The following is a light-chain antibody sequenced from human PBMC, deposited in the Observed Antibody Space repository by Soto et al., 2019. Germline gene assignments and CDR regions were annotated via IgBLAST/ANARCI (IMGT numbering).Light chain of an antibody. V-gene: IGLV2-14*03. J-gene: IGLJ3*02. CDR1: SSDVGAYNY. CDR2: DVS. CDR3: FSYTSSSVWV. Sequence: QSALTQPASVSGSPGQSITISCTGTSSDVGAYNYVSWYQQHPGKAPQLMIYDVSNRPSGVSNRFSGSKSGNTASLTISGLQAEDEADYYCFSYTSSSVWVFGGGTQLTVL.